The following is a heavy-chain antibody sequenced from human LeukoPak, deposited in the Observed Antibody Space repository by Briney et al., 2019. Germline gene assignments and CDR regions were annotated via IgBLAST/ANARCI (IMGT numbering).Heavy chain of an antibody. V-gene: IGHV4-59*01. Sequence: SETLSLTCAVSGASIRSYYWSWTRQTPGKGLEWIGYIYHTGSTKYNPSLKSRVTISIDTSKNHFSLTLTSVTAADTAVYYCSTDSPTGFDHWGQGALVAVSS. D-gene: IGHD2-8*02. J-gene: IGHJ4*02. CDR2: IYHTGST. CDR1: GASIRSYY. CDR3: STDSPTGFDH.